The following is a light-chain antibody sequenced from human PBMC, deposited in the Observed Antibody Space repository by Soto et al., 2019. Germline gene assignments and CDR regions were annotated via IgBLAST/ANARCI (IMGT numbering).Light chain of an antibody. Sequence: EIVLTQSPATLSLSPGERATLSCRSSQSVSSYLAWYQQKPGQAPRLLIYDASNRATGIPARFSGSGSGTDFTLTISSLEPEDYAVYYCQQGGNWPVLTFGGGTKVEIK. CDR3: QQGGNWPVLT. CDR2: DAS. J-gene: IGKJ4*01. CDR1: QSVSSY. V-gene: IGKV3-11*01.